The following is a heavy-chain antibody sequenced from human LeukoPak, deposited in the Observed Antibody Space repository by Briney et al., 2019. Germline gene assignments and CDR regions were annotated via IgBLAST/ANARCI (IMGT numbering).Heavy chain of an antibody. CDR3: AKNPYYDFWSGYSNWFDP. Sequence: GGSLRLSCAASGFTFSNYAMNWVRQALGKGLEWVTGISGGGGSTYYADSVKGRFTISRDNSKNTLDLQMNSLRAEDTAVYYCAKNPYYDFWSGYSNWFDPWGQGALVTVSS. D-gene: IGHD3-3*01. CDR1: GFTFSNYA. CDR2: ISGGGGST. V-gene: IGHV3-23*01. J-gene: IGHJ5*02.